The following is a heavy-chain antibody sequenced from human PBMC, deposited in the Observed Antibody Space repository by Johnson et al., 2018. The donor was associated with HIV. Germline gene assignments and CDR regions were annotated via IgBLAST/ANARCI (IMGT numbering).Heavy chain of an antibody. CDR3: AKDAYCSGGRCYGFGAFDI. Sequence: MQLVESGGGLIQPGGSLRLSCVASGFTVSSNYMSWVRQAPGKGLEWVSVIYSGGTTYYADSVKGRLTISRDSSRNTLYLQMNSLRAEDTAVYYCAKDAYCSGGRCYGFGAFDIWGQGTMVTVSS. CDR2: IYSGGTT. J-gene: IGHJ3*02. CDR1: GFTVSSNY. V-gene: IGHV3-53*01. D-gene: IGHD2-15*01.